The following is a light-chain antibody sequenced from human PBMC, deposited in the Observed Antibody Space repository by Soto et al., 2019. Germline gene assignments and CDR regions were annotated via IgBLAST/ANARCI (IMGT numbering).Light chain of an antibody. CDR3: QQYNNWPLYT. Sequence: EIVMTQSPATLSVSPGERATLSCRASQSVSRNLAWYQQRPGRAPRLLIYDASTRATDIPARFSGSGSGTEFTLTISSLQSDDFAVSYCQQYNNWPLYTFGQGTKLEIK. CDR1: QSVSRN. CDR2: DAS. J-gene: IGKJ2*01. V-gene: IGKV3-15*01.